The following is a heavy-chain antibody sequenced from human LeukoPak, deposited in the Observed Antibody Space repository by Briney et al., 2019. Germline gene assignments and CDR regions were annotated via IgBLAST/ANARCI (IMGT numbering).Heavy chain of an antibody. Sequence: GGSLRLSCAGSGFIFNNYAMHWVRQLPGKGLEWVSGISWNSGTIDYADSVRGRFTISRDNAKNSLYLQMDSLRVEDTAFYYCAKDNRRHYTSGPNPDSLHWGQGALVTVSS. CDR2: ISWNSGTI. CDR1: GFIFNNYA. V-gene: IGHV3-9*01. J-gene: IGHJ4*02. D-gene: IGHD6-19*01. CDR3: AKDNRRHYTSGPNPDSLH.